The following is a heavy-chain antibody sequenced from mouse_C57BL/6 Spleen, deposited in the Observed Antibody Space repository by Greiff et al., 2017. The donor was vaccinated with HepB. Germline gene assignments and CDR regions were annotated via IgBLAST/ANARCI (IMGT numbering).Heavy chain of an antibody. V-gene: IGHV1-81*01. D-gene: IGHD1-1*01. CDR1: GYTFTSYG. CDR2: IYPRSGNT. Sequence: VKLMESGAELARPGASVKLSCKASGYTFTSYGISWVKQRTGQGLEWIGEIYPRSGNTYYNEKFKGKATLTADKSSSTAYMELRSLTSEDSAVYFCARWDTTVVATEAMDYWGQGTSVTVSS. J-gene: IGHJ4*01. CDR3: ARWDTTVVATEAMDY.